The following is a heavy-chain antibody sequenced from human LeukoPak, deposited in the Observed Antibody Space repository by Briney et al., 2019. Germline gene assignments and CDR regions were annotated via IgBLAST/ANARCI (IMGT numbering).Heavy chain of an antibody. Sequence: PGGSLRLSCAASGFTFSIYWMTWVRQAPGKGLEWVANIKQDGSEKYYVDSVKGRFTISRDNAKNSLFLQMNSLRAEDTAVYYCAKDFIGRFDYWGQGTLVTVSP. D-gene: IGHD3-10*01. V-gene: IGHV3-7*03. CDR3: AKDFIGRFDY. J-gene: IGHJ4*02. CDR1: GFTFSIYW. CDR2: IKQDGSEK.